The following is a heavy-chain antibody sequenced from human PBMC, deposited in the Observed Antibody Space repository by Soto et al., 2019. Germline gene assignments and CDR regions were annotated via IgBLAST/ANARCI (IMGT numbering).Heavy chain of an antibody. Sequence: SETLSLTCTVSGGSISSYYWSWIRQPPGKGLEWIGYIYYSGSTNYNPSLKSRVTISVDTSKNQFSLKLSSVTAADTAVYYCAREGPGCGGDCYYIDYWGQGTLVTVSS. CDR3: AREGPGCGGDCYYIDY. D-gene: IGHD2-21*01. CDR2: IYYSGST. V-gene: IGHV4-59*01. CDR1: GGSISSYY. J-gene: IGHJ4*02.